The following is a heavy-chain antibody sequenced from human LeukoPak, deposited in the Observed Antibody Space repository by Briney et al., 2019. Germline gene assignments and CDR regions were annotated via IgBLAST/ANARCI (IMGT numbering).Heavy chain of an antibody. V-gene: IGHV6-1*01. Sequence: SQTLSLTCAISGDSVSSNSSAWNWIRQSPSRGLQWLGRTYYRSKWYNDYALSVKSRITINPDTSKNQFSLQLDSVTPEDTAVYYRAREHSSSGLAFDYWGQGTLVTVSS. CDR1: GDSVSSNSSA. J-gene: IGHJ4*02. CDR2: TYYRSKWYN. CDR3: AREHSSSGLAFDY. D-gene: IGHD6-19*01.